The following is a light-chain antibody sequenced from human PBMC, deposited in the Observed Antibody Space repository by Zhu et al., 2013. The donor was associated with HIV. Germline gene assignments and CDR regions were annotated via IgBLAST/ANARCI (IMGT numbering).Light chain of an antibody. J-gene: IGKJ4*01. CDR2: DAS. V-gene: IGKV3-11*01. CDR3: QQRNSWPLT. CDR1: QSVRYY. Sequence: ESVLTQSPVTLSLSPGERATLSCRASQSVRYYLAWYQHKPGQTPRLLIYDASNRATGTPDRFSGSGAGTDFTLTVSRLEPEDFAVYYCQQRNSWPLTFGGDRSGDQ.